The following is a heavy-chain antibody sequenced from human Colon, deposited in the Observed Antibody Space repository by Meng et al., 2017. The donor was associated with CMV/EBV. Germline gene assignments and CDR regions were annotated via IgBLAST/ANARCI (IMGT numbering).Heavy chain of an antibody. V-gene: IGHV1-69*01. D-gene: IGHD6-13*01. J-gene: IGHJ5*02. CDR3: ARGKQAGFDL. CDR2: IIPMFGSP. Sequence: VKLVQTGAEVKTAWSSVNGSCKAYGGTFHTSTFNWVRQAPGKGLEWMGGIIPMFGSPSYSQKFRGRVTITADELEVNSLRSEDTAVYYCARGKQAGFDLWGQGTLVTVSS. CDR1: GGTFHTST.